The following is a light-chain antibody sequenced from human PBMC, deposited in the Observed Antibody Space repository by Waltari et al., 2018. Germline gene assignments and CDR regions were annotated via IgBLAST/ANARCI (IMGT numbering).Light chain of an antibody. CDR2: RNN. CDR3: AVWDDSLSGRV. CDR1: SSNIGSNY. V-gene: IGLV1-47*01. J-gene: IGLJ3*02. Sequence: QSVLTQPPSASGTPGQRVTISCSGTSSNIGSNYVSWYHQPPGAAPKLLIYRNNQRPSGVPDRFSGSKSGTSASLAISGLRSEDEADYYCAVWDDSLSGRVFGGGTKLTVL.